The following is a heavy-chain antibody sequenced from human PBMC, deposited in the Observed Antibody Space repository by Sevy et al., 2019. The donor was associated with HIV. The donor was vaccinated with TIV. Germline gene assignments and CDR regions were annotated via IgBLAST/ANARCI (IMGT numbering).Heavy chain of an antibody. CDR3: ATLDFWSENPFYGTDV. D-gene: IGHD3-3*01. CDR1: GYTLTKLP. J-gene: IGHJ6*02. CDR2: FDPEDGET. Sequence: ASVKVSCKVSGYTLTKLPMHWVRQAPGKGLEWMGGFDPEDGETIYAQRFQGRVTMTEDTSTDTAYMELSSLRSADTAVYYCATLDFWSENPFYGTDVWGQGTTVTVS. V-gene: IGHV1-24*01.